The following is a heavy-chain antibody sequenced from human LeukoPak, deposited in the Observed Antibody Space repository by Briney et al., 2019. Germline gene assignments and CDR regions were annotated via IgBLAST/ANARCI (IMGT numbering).Heavy chain of an antibody. CDR1: GVSISSYY. V-gene: IGHV4-59*08. D-gene: IGHD5/OR15-5a*01. J-gene: IGHJ5*02. Sequence: SETLSLTCTVSGVSISSYYWSWIRQPPGKGLEWIGYIYYSGSTNYNPSLKSRVTISVDKSKNQFSLKLSSVTAADTAVYYCARQIRPTPNVGSTGDWFDPWGQGTLVTVSS. CDR2: IYYSGST. CDR3: ARQIRPTPNVGSTGDWFDP.